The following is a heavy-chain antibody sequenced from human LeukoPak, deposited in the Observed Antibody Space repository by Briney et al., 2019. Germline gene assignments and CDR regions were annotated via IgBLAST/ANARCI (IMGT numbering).Heavy chain of an antibody. Sequence: SETLSLTCTVSGGSISTYYWSWIRQPPGKGLEWIGYIDYSGSTNYNPSLKSRVTISVDTSKTQFSLKLSSVTAADTAVYYCARLNRITMVRGVIISPYYYYMDVWGKGTTVTISS. J-gene: IGHJ6*03. D-gene: IGHD3-10*01. V-gene: IGHV4-59*08. CDR1: GGSISTYY. CDR3: ARLNRITMVRGVIISPYYYYMDV. CDR2: IDYSGST.